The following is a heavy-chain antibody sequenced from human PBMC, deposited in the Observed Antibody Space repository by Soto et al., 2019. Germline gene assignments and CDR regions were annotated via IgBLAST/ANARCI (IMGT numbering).Heavy chain of an antibody. CDR2: ITSDTKTI. CDR1: GFRFSIYS. CDR3: ARSVDGNFDY. V-gene: IGHV3-48*02. Sequence: EVQLVESGGNLVQPGGSLRLSCAASGFRFSIYSMNWVRQAPGKGLEWSAYITSDTKTIKYEDSVKGRFTISRDNGKNSVYLQMNSLRDEDSAVYYCARSVDGNFDYWGQGTVVTVSA. J-gene: IGHJ4*02. D-gene: IGHD6-19*01.